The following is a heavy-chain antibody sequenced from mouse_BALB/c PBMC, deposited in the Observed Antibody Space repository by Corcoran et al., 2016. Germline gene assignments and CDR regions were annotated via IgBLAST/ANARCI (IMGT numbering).Heavy chain of an antibody. CDR2: INPYNGGT. J-gene: IGHJ4*01. CDR1: GYSFTGYT. Sequence: EVQLQQSGPELVKPGASMKISCKASGYSFTGYTMNWVKQSHGKNLEWIGLINPYNGGTSYNQKFKGKATLTVDKSSSTAYMELLSLTSEDSAVYYCARWGIYYDYDGAAMDYWGQGTSVTVSS. D-gene: IGHD2-4*01. CDR3: ARWGIYYDYDGAAMDY. V-gene: IGHV1-18*01.